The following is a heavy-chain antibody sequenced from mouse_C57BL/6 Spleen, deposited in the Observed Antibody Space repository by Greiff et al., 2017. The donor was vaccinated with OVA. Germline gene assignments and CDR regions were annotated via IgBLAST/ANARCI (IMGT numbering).Heavy chain of an antibody. D-gene: IGHD1-1*01. CDR2: ISDGGSYT. V-gene: IGHV5-4*01. Sequence: EVKLMESGGGLVKPGGSLKLSCAASGFTFSSYAMSWVRQTPEKRLEWVATISDGGSYTYYPDNVTGRFTISRDNAKNNLYLQMSHLKSEDTAMYYCARDRDYYGSSPFAYWGQGTLVTVSA. CDR3: ARDRDYYGSSPFAY. CDR1: GFTFSSYA. J-gene: IGHJ3*01.